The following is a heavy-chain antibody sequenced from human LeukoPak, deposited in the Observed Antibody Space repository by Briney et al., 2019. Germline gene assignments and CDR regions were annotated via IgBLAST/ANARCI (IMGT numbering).Heavy chain of an antibody. J-gene: IGHJ6*02. Sequence: PSETLSLTCAVSGGSISSGGSSWSWLRQPPGKGLESIGYIYHSGSTYYNPSLNSRATISMDRSKNQFSLNLSSVTAADTAVYYCARNHRVYGMDVWGQGTTVTVSS. D-gene: IGHD1-14*01. CDR2: IYHSGST. CDR3: ARNHRVYGMDV. V-gene: IGHV4-30-2*01. CDR1: GGSISSGGSS.